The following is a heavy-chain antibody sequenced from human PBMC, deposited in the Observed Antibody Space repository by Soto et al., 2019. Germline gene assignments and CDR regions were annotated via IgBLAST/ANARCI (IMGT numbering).Heavy chain of an antibody. CDR2: ISAYNGNT. CDR1: GYTFTSYY. J-gene: IGHJ4*02. V-gene: IGHV1-18*04. CDR3: ARDSLRAGRIRLHYFDY. Sequence: GASVKVSCKASGYTFTSYYMHWVRQAPGQGLEWMGWISAYNGNTNYAQKLQGRVTMTTDTSTSTAYMELRSLRSDDTAVYYCARDSLRAGRIRLHYFDYRAQRTPVTVSS.